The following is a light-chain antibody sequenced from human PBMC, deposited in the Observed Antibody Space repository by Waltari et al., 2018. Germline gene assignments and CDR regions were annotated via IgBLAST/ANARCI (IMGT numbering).Light chain of an antibody. Sequence: DIQMTQSPSSLSASVGDRVSITCRASQSISSHLSWYQQQAVKAPKLLIYASSRLQSGVPLRFSGSGSGTDFTLTISSLEPEDFATYYCQQSYSTPPDFGQGTRLENK. CDR1: QSISSH. CDR3: QQSYSTPPD. J-gene: IGKJ5*01. V-gene: IGKV1-39*01. CDR2: ASS.